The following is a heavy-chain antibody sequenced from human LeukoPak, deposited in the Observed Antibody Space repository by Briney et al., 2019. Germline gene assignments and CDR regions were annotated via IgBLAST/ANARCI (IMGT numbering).Heavy chain of an antibody. CDR2: IRSKAYGGTT. J-gene: IGHJ2*01. CDR3: TRPGSSLNYWYFDL. D-gene: IGHD1-14*01. V-gene: IGHV3-49*03. Sequence: PGGSLRLSCTASGFTFGDYTMSWFRQAPEKGLEWVGFIRSKAYGGTTEYAASVKGRFTISRDDSKSIAYLQMNSLKTEDTAVYYCTRPGSSLNYWYFDLWGRGTLVTVSS. CDR1: GFTFGDYT.